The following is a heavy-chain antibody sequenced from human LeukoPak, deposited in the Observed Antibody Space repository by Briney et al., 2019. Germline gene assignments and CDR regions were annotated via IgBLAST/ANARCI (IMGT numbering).Heavy chain of an antibody. CDR1: GGSFSGYY. CDR2: INHSGST. D-gene: IGHD4-17*01. V-gene: IGHV4-34*01. J-gene: IGHJ4*02. Sequence: SETLSLTCAVYGGSFSGYYWSWIRQPPGKGLEWFGEINHSGSTNYNPSLKSRVTISVDTSKNQFSLKLSSVTAADTAVYYCARDLYGDRDYWGQGTLVTVSS. CDR3: ARDLYGDRDY.